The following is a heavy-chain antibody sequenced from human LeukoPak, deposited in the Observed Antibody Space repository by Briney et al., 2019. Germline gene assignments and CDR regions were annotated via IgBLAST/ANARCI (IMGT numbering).Heavy chain of an antibody. J-gene: IGHJ3*02. CDR1: GDSISSYY. V-gene: IGHV4-4*09. Sequence: PSETLSLTCTVSGDSISSYYWSWIRQPPGKGLEWIGYIYTSGSTNYNPSLKSRVTISVDTSKNQFSLKLSSVTAADTAVYYCARRRGPAAGPYDAFDIWGQGTMVTVSS. CDR2: IYTSGST. CDR3: ARRRGPAAGPYDAFDI. D-gene: IGHD6-13*01.